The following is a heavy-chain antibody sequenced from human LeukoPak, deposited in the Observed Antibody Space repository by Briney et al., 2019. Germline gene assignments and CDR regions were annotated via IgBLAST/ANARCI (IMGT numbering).Heavy chain of an antibody. CDR2: IKQDGSKK. D-gene: IGHD6-19*01. Sequence: GGSLRLSCVASGFPFSSYWMTWVRQAPGKGLEWVANIKQDGSKKSYVDSVKGRFTISRDNARNSLYLQMNSLRAEDTAVYYCARGAVAGDAFDIWGQGTMVTVSS. CDR3: ARGAVAGDAFDI. J-gene: IGHJ3*02. V-gene: IGHV3-7*03. CDR1: GFPFSSYW.